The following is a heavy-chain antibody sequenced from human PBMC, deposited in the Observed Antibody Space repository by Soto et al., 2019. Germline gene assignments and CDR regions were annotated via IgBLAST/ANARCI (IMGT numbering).Heavy chain of an antibody. CDR3: TPDQAPDGLDV. Sequence: GGSLRLSCAASGFTFSNAWMSWVRQAPGKGLEWVGRIKSKTDGGTTDYAAPVKGRFTISRDDSKNTLYLQMNSLKTEDTAVYYSTPDQAPDGLDVWGQGTTVTVSS. V-gene: IGHV3-15*01. CDR1: GFTFSNAW. J-gene: IGHJ6*02. CDR2: IKSKTDGGTT.